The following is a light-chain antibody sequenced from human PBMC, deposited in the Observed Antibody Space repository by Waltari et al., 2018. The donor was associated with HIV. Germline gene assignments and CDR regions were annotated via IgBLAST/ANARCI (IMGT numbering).Light chain of an antibody. CDR3: AAWDDSLNGNV. CDR1: SSNIGTNT. J-gene: IGLJ1*01. Sequence: QSVLTQPPSASGTPGQRVTISCSGSSSNIGTNTVNWYQQLPGTAPKLLIYTNTQRPSGVPDRFSGSKSGTSASLAISGLQSEDEADYYCAAWDDSLNGNVFGPGTKVTVL. CDR2: TNT. V-gene: IGLV1-44*01.